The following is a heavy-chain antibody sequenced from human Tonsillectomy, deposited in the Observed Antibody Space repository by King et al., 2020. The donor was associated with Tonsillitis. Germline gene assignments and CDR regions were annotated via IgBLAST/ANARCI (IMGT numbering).Heavy chain of an antibody. CDR1: GFTFSDYY. J-gene: IGHJ4*02. D-gene: IGHD2-15*01. CDR2: ISTSGTYT. Sequence: VQLVESGGGLVKPGGSLRLSCAASGFTFSDYYMSWLRQAPGKGLEWVSYISTSGTYTNYADSVKGRFTISRDNAENSLYLQMSSLRAEDTAVYYCARSALDCSGGSCYFNFWGQGTLVSGS. V-gene: IGHV3-11*05. CDR3: ARSALDCSGGSCYFNF.